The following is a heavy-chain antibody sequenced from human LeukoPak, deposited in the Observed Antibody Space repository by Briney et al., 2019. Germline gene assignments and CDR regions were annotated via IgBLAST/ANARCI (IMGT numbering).Heavy chain of an antibody. V-gene: IGHV1-2*02. CDR2: INPQSGAT. CDR1: GYSFTGVY. Sequence: ASVKVSCKASGYSFTGVYIHWVRQAPGQGLEWMAWINPQSGATNYAQKFKGRITTTRDMSITTAYMEVTTLRSDDPAVYYCARGGDDSGLYFAYWGQGTLVTVSS. J-gene: IGHJ4*02. CDR3: ARGGDDSGLYFAY. D-gene: IGHD3-22*01.